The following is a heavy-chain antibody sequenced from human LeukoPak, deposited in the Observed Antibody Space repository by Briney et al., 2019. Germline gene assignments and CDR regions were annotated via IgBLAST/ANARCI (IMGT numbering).Heavy chain of an antibody. Sequence: PGGSLRLSCAASGFTLDDYGMSWVRQAPGKGLEWVSGINWSGGSTVYADSVKGRFTISRDNAKNSLYLQMNSLRPEDTALYCCARDGDYYDSSGYHAHPDYWGQGTLVTVSS. J-gene: IGHJ4*02. D-gene: IGHD3-22*01. CDR1: GFTLDDYG. V-gene: IGHV3-20*04. CDR2: INWSGGST. CDR3: ARDGDYYDSSGYHAHPDY.